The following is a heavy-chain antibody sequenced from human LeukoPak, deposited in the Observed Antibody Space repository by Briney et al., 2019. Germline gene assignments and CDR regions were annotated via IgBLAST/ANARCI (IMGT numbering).Heavy chain of an antibody. V-gene: IGHV4-59*12. CDR2: IYYSGNT. CDR3: ARWQQLVRGSRFDP. Sequence: SETLSLTCTVSGGSINNYYWSWVRQPPGEGLEWIAYIYYSGNTYYTPPLKSRVTMSVDTSKDQFSLKLSSVTAADTAMYYCARWQQLVRGSRFDPWGQGTLVTVSS. J-gene: IGHJ5*02. D-gene: IGHD6-13*01. CDR1: GGSINNYY.